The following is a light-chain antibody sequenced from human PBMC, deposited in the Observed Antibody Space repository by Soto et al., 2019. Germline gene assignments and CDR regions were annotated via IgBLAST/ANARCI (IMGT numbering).Light chain of an antibody. CDR3: QQYNNWPPWT. J-gene: IGKJ1*01. CDR2: GAS. CDR1: QSVSSN. V-gene: IGKV3-15*01. Sequence: EIVMTNSPATLSVSRWEIATLSCRASQSVSSNLAWYQQKPGQAPRLLIYGASTRATGIPARFSGSGSGTEFTLTISSLQSEDFAVYHCQQYNNWPPWTFGQATKVDIK.